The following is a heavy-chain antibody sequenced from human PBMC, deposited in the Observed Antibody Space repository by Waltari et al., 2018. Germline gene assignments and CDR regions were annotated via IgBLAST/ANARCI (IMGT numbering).Heavy chain of an antibody. CDR1: GFTFSSYA. CDR3: AKDREMATILYYFDY. Sequence: EVQLLESGGGLVQPGGSLRLSCAASGFTFSSYAMSWVRQAPGKGLEWVSAISGSGGSTYYADSGKGRFTISRDNSKNTLYLQMNILRAEDTAVYYCAKDREMATILYYFDYWGQGTLVTVSS. D-gene: IGHD5-12*01. CDR2: ISGSGGST. J-gene: IGHJ4*02. V-gene: IGHV3-23*01.